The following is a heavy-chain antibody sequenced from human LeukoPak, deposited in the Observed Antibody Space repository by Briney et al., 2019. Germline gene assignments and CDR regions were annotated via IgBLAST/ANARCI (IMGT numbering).Heavy chain of an antibody. CDR2: INSDGSNT. Sequence: TGGSLRLSCAASGFTFSSSWMHWVRQAPGKRLVWVSHINSDGSNTTYADSVRGRFTISRDNAKNTLYLQMNSLRAEDTAVYYCARAPNVGTPDYWGQGTLVTVSS. D-gene: IGHD7-27*01. CDR1: GFTFSSSW. V-gene: IGHV3-74*03. CDR3: ARAPNVGTPDY. J-gene: IGHJ4*02.